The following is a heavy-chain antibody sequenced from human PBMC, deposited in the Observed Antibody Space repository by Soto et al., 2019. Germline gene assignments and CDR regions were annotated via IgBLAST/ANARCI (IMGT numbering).Heavy chain of an antibody. V-gene: IGHV4-34*01. CDR3: ARDLPYYDILTGYYTGYYYYGMDV. D-gene: IGHD3-9*01. CDR1: SGSFSGYY. J-gene: IGHJ6*02. Sequence: SETLSITCAVDSGSFSGYYWSWIRQPPGKGLAWIGEINHSGSTNYNPSLKSRVTISVDTSKNQFSLKLSSVTAADTAVYYCARDLPYYDILTGYYTGYYYYGMDVWGQGTTVT. CDR2: INHSGST.